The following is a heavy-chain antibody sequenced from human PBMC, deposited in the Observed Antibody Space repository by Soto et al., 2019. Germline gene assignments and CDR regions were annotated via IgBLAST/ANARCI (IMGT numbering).Heavy chain of an antibody. Sequence: GSSLKVSCKASGYNLAGYYMHWVRQAPGRGLEWMGWINPNSGGTNYAQKCQGRVTMKRDTSISTADMELSSLRSDDTAVYYCAFGFITDFDFWGQGTPVTVSS. CDR1: GYNLAGYY. V-gene: IGHV1-2*02. CDR3: AFGFITDFDF. J-gene: IGHJ4*02. CDR2: INPNSGGT. D-gene: IGHD3-10*01.